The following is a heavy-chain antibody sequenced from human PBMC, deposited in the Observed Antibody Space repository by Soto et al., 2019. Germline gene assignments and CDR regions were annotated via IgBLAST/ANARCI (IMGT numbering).Heavy chain of an antibody. D-gene: IGHD6-19*01. CDR2: ISGSGNDA. Sequence: GGSLRLSCAASGFTFSSYSMNWVRQGPGKGLEWVSAISGSGNDASYADSVRGRFTISRDNSRDTLYLQMNSLRADDTAVYYCRQERRGSGWFVCDHWGQGDRVTVSS. CDR3: RQERRGSGWFVCDH. CDR1: GFTFSSYS. V-gene: IGHV3-23*01. J-gene: IGHJ4*02.